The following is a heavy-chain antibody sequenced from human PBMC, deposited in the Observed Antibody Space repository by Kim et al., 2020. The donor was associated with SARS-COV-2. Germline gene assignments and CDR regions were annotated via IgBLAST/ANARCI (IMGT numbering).Heavy chain of an antibody. CDR1: GFTFRAAW. J-gene: IGHJ4*02. CDR2: IAGGTA. Sequence: GGSLRLSCVASGFTFRAAWMSWVRQAPGKGLEWVARIAGGTADYGAPVKGRFTISGDDSKSTLYLQMSSLKTEDTAVYYCAADVPDRGSGEFDYWGQGTL. CDR3: AADVPDRGSGEFDY. D-gene: IGHD3-10*01. V-gene: IGHV3-15*01.